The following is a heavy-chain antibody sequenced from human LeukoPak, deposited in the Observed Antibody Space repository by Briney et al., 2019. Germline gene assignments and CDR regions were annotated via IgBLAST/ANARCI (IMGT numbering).Heavy chain of an antibody. CDR1: GGSISSYY. CDR2: IYYSGST. J-gene: IGHJ4*02. D-gene: IGHD3-10*01. CDR3: ARVSLTMVRGVSYFDY. Sequence: SETLSLTCTVSGGSISSYYWNWIRQPPGKGLEWDGYIYYSGSTNYNPSLKSRVTISIDTSKNQIPLKLSSVTAADTAVYYCARVSLTMVRGVSYFDYWGQGTLVTVSS. V-gene: IGHV4-59*01.